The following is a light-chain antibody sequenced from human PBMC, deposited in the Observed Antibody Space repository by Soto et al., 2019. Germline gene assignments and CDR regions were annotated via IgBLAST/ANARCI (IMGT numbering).Light chain of an antibody. CDR1: SGHSGHI. J-gene: IGLJ1*01. V-gene: IGLV4-60*03. CDR2: LEGSGSY. Sequence: QPVLTQSSSASASLGSSAKLTCTLSSGHSGHIIAWHQQEPGRAPRFLMRLEGSGSYKKGSGVPDRFSGSSSGADRYLTISNLQSEDEADYYCSSYTTRSTYVFGTGTKLTVL. CDR3: SSYTTRSTYV.